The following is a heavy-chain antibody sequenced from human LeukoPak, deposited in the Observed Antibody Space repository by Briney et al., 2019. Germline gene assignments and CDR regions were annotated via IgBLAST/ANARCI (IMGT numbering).Heavy chain of an antibody. J-gene: IGHJ6*02. CDR2: INAGNGNT. CDR3: AGSTPLGYCSSTSCDLGNYYGMDV. Sequence: ASVKVSCKASGYTFTSYAMHWVRQAPGQRLEWMGWINAGNGNTKYSQKFQGRVTITRHTSASTAYMELSSLRSEDTAVYYCAGSTPLGYCSSTSCDLGNYYGMDVWGQGTTVTVSS. D-gene: IGHD2-2*01. V-gene: IGHV1-3*01. CDR1: GYTFTSYA.